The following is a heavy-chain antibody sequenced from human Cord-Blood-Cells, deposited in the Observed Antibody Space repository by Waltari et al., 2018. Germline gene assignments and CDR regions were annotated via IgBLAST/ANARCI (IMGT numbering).Heavy chain of an antibody. V-gene: IGHV4-39*01. CDR3: ARHRSRPGSSWFAFDI. Sequence: QLQLQESGPGLVKPSETLSLTCTVSGGSISSSSYYWGWIRQPPGKGLEWIGSIYYSGSTYFNPSLKSRVTISVETSKNQFSLKLSSVTAADTAVYYCARHRSRPGSSWFAFDIWGQGTMVTVSS. CDR1: GGSISSSSYY. J-gene: IGHJ3*02. CDR2: IYYSGST. D-gene: IGHD6-13*01.